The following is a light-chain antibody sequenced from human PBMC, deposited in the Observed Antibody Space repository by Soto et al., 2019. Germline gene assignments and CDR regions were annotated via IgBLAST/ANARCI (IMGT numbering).Light chain of an antibody. Sequence: IVVTQSAATVSLLPEERTTVSCSACRSVGSSLDWYQQKPGQAPRLLIYGASNRATGIPDRFSGSESGTDFTLTISSLGPEDSALFYCQQRSYWPWTFGQGTKV. CDR1: RSVGSS. CDR2: GAS. V-gene: IGKV3-11*01. J-gene: IGKJ1*01. CDR3: QQRSYWPWT.